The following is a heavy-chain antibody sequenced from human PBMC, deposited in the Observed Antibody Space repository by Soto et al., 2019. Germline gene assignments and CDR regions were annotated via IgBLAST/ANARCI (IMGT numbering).Heavy chain of an antibody. CDR1: GFTFSSYS. D-gene: IGHD2-15*01. V-gene: IGHV3-21*01. CDR3: ARDRLKWDKLGYCSGGSCNAGGY. J-gene: IGHJ4*02. Sequence: NPGGSLRLSCAASGFTFSSYSMNWVRQAPGKGLEWVSSISSSSSYIYYADSVKGRFTISRDNAKNSLYLQMNSLRAEDTAVYYCARDRLKWDKLGYCSGGSCNAGGYWGQGTLVTVSS. CDR2: ISSSSSYI.